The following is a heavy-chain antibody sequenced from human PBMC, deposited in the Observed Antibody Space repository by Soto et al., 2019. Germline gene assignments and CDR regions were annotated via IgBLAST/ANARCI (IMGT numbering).Heavy chain of an antibody. CDR3: ARGRNYYDSSGYRDAFDI. V-gene: IGHV3-13*01. D-gene: IGHD3-22*01. CDR1: GFTFSSYD. J-gene: IGHJ3*02. CDR2: IGTAGDT. Sequence: EVQLVESGGGLVQPGGSLRLSCAASGFTFSSYDMHWVRQATGKGLEWVSAIGTAGDTYYPGSVKGRFTFSRENAKNSLYLQMNSLRAGDTAVYYCARGRNYYDSSGYRDAFDIWGQGTMVTVSS.